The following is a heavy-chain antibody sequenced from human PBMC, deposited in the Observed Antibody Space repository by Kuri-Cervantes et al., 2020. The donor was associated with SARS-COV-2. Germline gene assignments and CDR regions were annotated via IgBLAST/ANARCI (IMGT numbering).Heavy chain of an antibody. V-gene: IGHV1-18*01. Sequence: ASVKVSCKASGYTFTSYDINWVRQAPGQGLEWMGWISAYTGNTNYAQKLQGRVTLTTDTSTSTAYMELRSLRSDDTAVYYCARDHCSGTTCYLDYWGQGTLVTVSS. J-gene: IGHJ4*02. CDR2: ISAYTGNT. D-gene: IGHD2-2*01. CDR1: GYTFTSYD. CDR3: ARDHCSGTTCYLDY.